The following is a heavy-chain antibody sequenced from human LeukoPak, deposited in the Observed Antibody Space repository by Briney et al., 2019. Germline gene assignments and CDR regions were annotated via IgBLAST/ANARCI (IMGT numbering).Heavy chain of an antibody. CDR1: GGSISSYY. Sequence: SETLSLTCTVSGGSISSYYWSWIRQPPGKGLEWIGYIYYSGSTNYNPSLKSRVTTSVDTSKNQFSLKLSSVTAADTAVYYCARHSDTAMGGLDYWGQGTLVTVSS. V-gene: IGHV4-59*08. CDR2: IYYSGST. D-gene: IGHD5-18*01. CDR3: ARHSDTAMGGLDY. J-gene: IGHJ4*02.